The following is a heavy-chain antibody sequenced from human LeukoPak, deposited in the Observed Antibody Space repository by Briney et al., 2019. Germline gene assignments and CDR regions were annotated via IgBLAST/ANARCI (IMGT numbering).Heavy chain of an antibody. D-gene: IGHD1-26*01. Sequence: SVKVSCKASGGTFSSYAISWVRQAPGQGLEWMGGIIPIFGTANYAQKFQGRVTITADESTSTAYMELSSLRSEDTAVYYCARDGGSFSYNMDVWGQGTTVTVSS. CDR3: ARDGGSFSYNMDV. CDR2: IIPIFGTA. V-gene: IGHV1-69*13. J-gene: IGHJ6*02. CDR1: GGTFSSYA.